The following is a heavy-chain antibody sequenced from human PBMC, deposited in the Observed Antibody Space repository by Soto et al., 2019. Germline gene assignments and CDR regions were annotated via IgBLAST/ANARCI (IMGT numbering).Heavy chain of an antibody. V-gene: IGHV4-39*01. J-gene: IGHJ4*02. CDR3: ATADGFGVVTPFFEY. D-gene: IGHD3-3*01. CDR2: SFYRGST. CDR1: GGSISSRSHY. Sequence: SETLSLTCTVSGGSISSRSHYWGWIRQSPGKHLEWIGSSFYRGSTHYNTSLKTRVTISVDTSKNQVSLKLYSVTAADTAVYYCATADGFGVVTPFFEYWGQGIRVTVSS.